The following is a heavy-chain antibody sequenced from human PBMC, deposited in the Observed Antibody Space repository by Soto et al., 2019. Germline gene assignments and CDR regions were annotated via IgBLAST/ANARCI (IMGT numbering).Heavy chain of an antibody. CDR3: ARSEGGYCSSTSCLYYYYYYGMDV. J-gene: IGHJ6*02. CDR1: GGSISSSNW. V-gene: IGHV4-4*02. Sequence: SETLSLTCAVSGGSISSSNWWSWVRQPPGKGLEWVGEIYHSGSTNYNPSLKSRVTISVDKSKNQFSLMLSSVTAADTAVYYCARSEGGYCSSTSCLYYYYYYGMDVWGQGTTVTVSS. D-gene: IGHD2-2*01. CDR2: IYHSGST.